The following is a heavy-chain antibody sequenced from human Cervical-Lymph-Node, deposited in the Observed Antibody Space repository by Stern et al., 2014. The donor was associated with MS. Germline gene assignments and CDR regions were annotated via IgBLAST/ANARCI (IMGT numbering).Heavy chain of an antibody. V-gene: IGHV3-21*01. Sequence: EVQLVESGGGLVKPGGSLRLSCAASGFTFSSYSLNWVRQAPGKGLEWVSSINSSGSFIYYADSVKGRFTISRDNAKNSLYLQMNSLRAEDTALYYCARVNEGFWYLDLWGRGTLVNASS. CDR1: GFTFSSYS. CDR3: ARVNEGFWYLDL. J-gene: IGHJ2*01. CDR2: INSSGSFI.